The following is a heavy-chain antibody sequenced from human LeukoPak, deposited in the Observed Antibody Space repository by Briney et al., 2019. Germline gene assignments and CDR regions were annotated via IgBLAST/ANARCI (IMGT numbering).Heavy chain of an antibody. CDR2: IYPRVNT. CDR3: ARDRDTRDWFDL. J-gene: IGHJ5*02. Sequence: SETLSLTCAVSGGSISSYYWSWIRQPPGKGLEWIGRIYPRVNTTYNPSLTSRVTMSVDTAKNPLSLKMRAVTAADTAVYFCARDRDTRDWFDLWGQGTLVTVSS. CDR1: GGSISSYY. V-gene: IGHV4-4*07. D-gene: IGHD5-24*01.